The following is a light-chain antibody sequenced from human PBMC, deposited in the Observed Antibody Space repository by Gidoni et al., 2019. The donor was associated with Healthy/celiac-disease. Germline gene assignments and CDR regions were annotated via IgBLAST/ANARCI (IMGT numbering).Light chain of an antibody. CDR2: DAS. CDR1: QSVSSY. J-gene: IGKJ2*01. CDR3: QQRSNWLHT. Sequence: IVLTQSPATLSLSPGERATLSCRASQSVSSYLAWYQQKPGQAPRLLIYDASNRATGIPARFSGSGSGTDFTLTISSLEPEDFAVYYCQQRSNWLHTFGEGTKLEIK. V-gene: IGKV3-11*01.